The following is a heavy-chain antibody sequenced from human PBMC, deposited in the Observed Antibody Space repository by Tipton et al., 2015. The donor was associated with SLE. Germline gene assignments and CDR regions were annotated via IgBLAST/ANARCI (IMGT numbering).Heavy chain of an antibody. CDR1: TFTFSSYG. J-gene: IGHJ1*01. CDR2: IWYDGSKK. D-gene: IGHD4-17*01. V-gene: IGHV3-33*08. CDR3: ARELYGDYEYFQH. Sequence: RSLRLSCAASTFTFSSYGMHWVRQAPGKGLEWVALIWYDGSKKFYADSVKGRFTISRDNAKNSLYLQMDSLRAEDTAVYYCARELYGDYEYFQHWGQGTLVTVSS.